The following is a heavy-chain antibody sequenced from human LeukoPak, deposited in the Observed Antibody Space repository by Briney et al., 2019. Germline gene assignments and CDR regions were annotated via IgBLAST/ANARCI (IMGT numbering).Heavy chain of an antibody. CDR2: IRYDGSNK. CDR3: ARDGYSSSFYFDY. CDR1: GFTFSSYG. D-gene: IGHD6-6*01. V-gene: IGHV3-30*02. J-gene: IGHJ4*02. Sequence: GGSLRLSCAASGFTFSSYGMHRVRQAPGKGLEWVAFIRYDGSNKYYADSVKGRFTISRDNSKNTLYLQMNSLRAEDAAVYYCARDGYSSSFYFDYWGQGTLVTVSS.